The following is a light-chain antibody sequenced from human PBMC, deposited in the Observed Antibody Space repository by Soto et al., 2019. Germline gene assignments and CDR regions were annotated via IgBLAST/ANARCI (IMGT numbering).Light chain of an antibody. CDR2: AAS. Sequence: DIQMTQSPSSLSASVGDTVTITCRASQDIGNFFAWFQQKPGTAPKSLISAASSLQSGVPSKFSVSGSGTDITLPIISLQPEDVATSYCQQYHSWPATFGGGTKVEI. J-gene: IGKJ4*01. CDR1: QDIGNF. CDR3: QQYHSWPAT. V-gene: IGKV1-16*02.